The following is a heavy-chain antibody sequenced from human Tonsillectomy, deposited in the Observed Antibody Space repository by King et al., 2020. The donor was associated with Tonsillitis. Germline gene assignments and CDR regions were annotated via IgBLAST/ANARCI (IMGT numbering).Heavy chain of an antibody. CDR3: TTYDNSGQRYFDY. D-gene: IGHD3-22*01. V-gene: IGHV3-73*02. J-gene: IGHJ4*02. Sequence: VQLVESGGGLVQPGGSLKLSCAASGFTFSGSAMHWVRQASGKGLEWVGRVSTKANNYATAYAASVKGRFTISRDDSKNTAYLQMNSLKTEDTAVYYCTTYDNSGQRYFDYWGQETLVTVSS. CDR1: GFTFSGSA. CDR2: VSTKANNYAT.